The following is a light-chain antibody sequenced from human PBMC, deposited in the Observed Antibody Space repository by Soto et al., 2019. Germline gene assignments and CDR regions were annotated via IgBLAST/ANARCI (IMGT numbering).Light chain of an antibody. J-gene: IGKJ4*01. Sequence: EIVLTQSPGTLSLSPGERDTLSCRARQSVSSSYLAWYQQKRGQAPRLVIYGASSRATGIPDRFSGSGSGTDFSLTISRLEPEDFAVYYCQQSGAFGGGTKVDIK. CDR1: QSVSSSY. CDR3: QQSGA. CDR2: GAS. V-gene: IGKV3-20*01.